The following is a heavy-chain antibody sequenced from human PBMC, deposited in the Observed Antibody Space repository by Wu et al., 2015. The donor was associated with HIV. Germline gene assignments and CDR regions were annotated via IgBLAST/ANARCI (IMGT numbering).Heavy chain of an antibody. CDR3: ARLQSLSGLYSNADF. D-gene: IGHD1-26*01. J-gene: IGHJ4*02. Sequence: QVQLLQSGAEVKKPGASVMVSCKASGYTFSDYVIYWVRKAPGQGPEWMGWINPKKGGTRYAQKFQGRVTLTRDTAVTTAYMELNSLMSDDTAVYYCARLQSLSGLYSNADFWGLGNAGHRLL. V-gene: IGHV1-2*02. CDR1: GYTFSDYV. CDR2: INPKKGGT.